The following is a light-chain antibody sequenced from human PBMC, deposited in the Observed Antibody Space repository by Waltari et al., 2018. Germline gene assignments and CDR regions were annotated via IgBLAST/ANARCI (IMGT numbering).Light chain of an antibody. V-gene: IGKV1-33*01. Sequence: DIQMTQSPSSLSASVGDRVTITCQASQAITNYLNWYQPKPGQAPNLLISDASNLEVGVPSRFSGSGSGTHFTFTSNSLQPEDIASYYCQQFDTLPLTFGGGTKVEIK. J-gene: IGKJ4*01. CDR1: QAITNY. CDR2: DAS. CDR3: QQFDTLPLT.